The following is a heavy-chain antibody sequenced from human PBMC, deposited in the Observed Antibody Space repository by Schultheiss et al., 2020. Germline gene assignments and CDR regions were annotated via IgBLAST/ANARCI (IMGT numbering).Heavy chain of an antibody. CDR3: ARAAGSTSRGYYYYYGVDV. D-gene: IGHD2-2*01. V-gene: IGHV4-59*01. J-gene: IGHJ6*02. CDR2: IYYSGST. CDR1: GGSISSYY. Sequence: SATLSLTCTVSGGSISSYYWSWIRQPPGKGLEWIGYIYYSGSTNYNPSLKSRVTISVDTSKNQFSLKLSSVTAADTAVYYCARAAGSTSRGYYYYYGVDVWGQGTTVTGSS.